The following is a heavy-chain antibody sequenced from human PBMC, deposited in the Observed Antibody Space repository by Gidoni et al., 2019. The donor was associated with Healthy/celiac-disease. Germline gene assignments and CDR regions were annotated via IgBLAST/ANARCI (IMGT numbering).Heavy chain of an antibody. J-gene: IGHJ4*02. CDR2: ISSSSSTI. V-gene: IGHV3-48*01. CDR1: GFTFSSYS. D-gene: IGHD6-13*01. CDR3: ARDGIAAAGDSDDY. Sequence: EVQLVESGGGLVQPGGSLRLSCAASGFTFSSYSMNWVRQAPGKGLEWVSYISSSSSTIYYADSVKGRFTISRDNAKNSLYLQMNSLRAEDTAVYYCARDGIAAAGDSDDYWGQGTLVTVSS.